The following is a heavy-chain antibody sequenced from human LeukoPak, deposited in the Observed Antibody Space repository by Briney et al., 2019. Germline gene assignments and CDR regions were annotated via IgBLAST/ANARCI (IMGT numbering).Heavy chain of an antibody. D-gene: IGHD3-10*01. Sequence: ASVKVSCKSSGGTFSNYAINWVRQAPGQGLEWMGWINPNSGGTNYAQKFQGRVTMTRDTSISTAYMELSRLRSDDTAVYYCARSRYYYGSGSYIESQTGGYYFDYWGQGTLVTVSS. CDR3: ARSRYYYGSGSYIESQTGGYYFDY. CDR1: GGTFSNYA. V-gene: IGHV1-2*02. CDR2: INPNSGGT. J-gene: IGHJ4*02.